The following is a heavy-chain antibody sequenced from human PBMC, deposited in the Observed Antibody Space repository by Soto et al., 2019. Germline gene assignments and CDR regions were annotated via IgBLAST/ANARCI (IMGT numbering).Heavy chain of an antibody. V-gene: IGHV5-10-1*01. Sequence: HGESLKISCKGSGYSFTSYWISWVRQMPGKGLEWMGRIDPSDSYTNYSPSFQGHVTISADKSISTAYLQWSSLKASDTATYYCARLGTVVQWRVQDWFDPWGQGTLVTVSS. J-gene: IGHJ5*02. CDR3: ARLGTVVQWRVQDWFDP. CDR2: IDPSDSYT. CDR1: GYSFTSYW. D-gene: IGHD6-19*01.